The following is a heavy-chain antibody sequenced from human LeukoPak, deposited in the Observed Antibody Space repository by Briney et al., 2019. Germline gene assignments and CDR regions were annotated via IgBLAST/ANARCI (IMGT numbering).Heavy chain of an antibody. D-gene: IGHD6-6*01. CDR1: GFTFSSYA. V-gene: IGHV3-30*04. Sequence: GRSLRLSCAASGFTFSSYAMHWVRQAPGKGLEWVAFIRYDGSNKYYADSVKGRFTISRDNSKNTLYLQMNSLRAEDTAVYYCARLCSSSSDYYYYYMDVWGKGTTVTVSS. J-gene: IGHJ6*03. CDR3: ARLCSSSSDYYYYYMDV. CDR2: IRYDGSNK.